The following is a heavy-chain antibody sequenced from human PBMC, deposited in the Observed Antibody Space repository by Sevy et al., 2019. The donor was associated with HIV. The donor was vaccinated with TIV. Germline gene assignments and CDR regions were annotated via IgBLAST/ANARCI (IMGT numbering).Heavy chain of an antibody. CDR1: GFTFSNYW. Sequence: GGSLRLSCAASGFTFSNYWMTWVRQAPGKGLEWVANIKRVGSERYYLASVKGRFTISRDNAKKSLYMQMNSLTAEDTAVYYCARDCNSASCLWGLDVWGQGTTVTVSS. CDR3: ARDCNSASCLWGLDV. CDR2: IKRVGSER. V-gene: IGHV3-7*03. D-gene: IGHD1-26*01. J-gene: IGHJ6*02.